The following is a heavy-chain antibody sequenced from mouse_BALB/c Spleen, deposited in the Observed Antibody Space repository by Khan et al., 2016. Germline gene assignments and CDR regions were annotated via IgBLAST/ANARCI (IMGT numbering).Heavy chain of an antibody. CDR1: GFSITGFA. CDR3: ASYYGYVGVFAY. D-gene: IGHD2-2*01. V-gene: IGHV2-6-7*01. J-gene: IGHJ3*01. CDR2: IWGDGST. Sequence: QVQLKESGPGLVAPSQSLSITCTVSGFSITGFAVNWVRQPPGKGLEWLGVIWGDGSTDYDSALKSRLSISKDDSKSQVFLKMKSLQTDDTARYYCASYYGYVGVFAYWGQGTLVTVSA.